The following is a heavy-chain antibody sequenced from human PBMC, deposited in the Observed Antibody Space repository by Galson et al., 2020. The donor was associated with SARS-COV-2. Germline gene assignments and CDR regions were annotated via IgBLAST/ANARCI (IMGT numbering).Heavy chain of an antibody. V-gene: IGHV5-51*01. CDR1: GYTFTSYW. CDR3: ARLIGATAINFDY. Sequence: KVSCKGSGYTFTSYWIGWVRQMPGKGLEWMGIIYPGESATRYSPSFQGQVTISADKSNSTAYLQWSRLKASDTAMYYCARLIGATAINFDYWGQGTLVTVSS. J-gene: IGHJ4*02. CDR2: IYPGESAT. D-gene: IGHD2-15*01.